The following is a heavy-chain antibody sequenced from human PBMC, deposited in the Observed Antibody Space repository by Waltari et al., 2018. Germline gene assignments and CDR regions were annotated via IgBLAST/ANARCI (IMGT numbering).Heavy chain of an antibody. Sequence: QVQLVQSGAEVKKPGASVKVSCRVSGYTLTDLSLHWVRQAPGKGLEWMGGFDPEDCETIYAQKFQGRVTMTEDTSTDTAYMELSSLISEDTAVYYCATGGYFSYSAFDYWGQGTLVTVSS. D-gene: IGHD2-15*01. J-gene: IGHJ4*02. CDR1: GYTLTDLS. CDR2: FDPEDCET. CDR3: ATGGYFSYSAFDY. V-gene: IGHV1-24*01.